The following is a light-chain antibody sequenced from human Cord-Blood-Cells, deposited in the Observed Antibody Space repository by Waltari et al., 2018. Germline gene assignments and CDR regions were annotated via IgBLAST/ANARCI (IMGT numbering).Light chain of an antibody. V-gene: IGLV1-40*01. Sequence: SVLTPPPSVAGAPGPRVTISCTGSSSNIRAGYDVHRYQQLPGTAPKLLIYGNSTRPSGVPDRFSGSKSGTSASLAITGLQAEDEADYYCQSYDSSLSGWVFGGGTKLTVL. CDR1: SSNIRAGYD. J-gene: IGLJ3*02. CDR2: GNS. CDR3: QSYDSSLSGWV.